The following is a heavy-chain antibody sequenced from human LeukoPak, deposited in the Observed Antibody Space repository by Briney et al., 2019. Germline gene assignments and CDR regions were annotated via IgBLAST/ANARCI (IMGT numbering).Heavy chain of an antibody. V-gene: IGHV4-59*08. J-gene: IGHJ4*02. CDR1: GGSISSYY. Sequence: SETLSLTCTVSGGSISSYYWSWIRQPPGKGLEWIGYIYYSGSTNYNPSLKSRVTISVDTSKNQFSLKLSSVTAADTAVYYCARHGRGDLYYFDYWGQGTLVTVSS. CDR3: ARHGRGDLYYFDY. CDR2: IYYSGST. D-gene: IGHD4-17*01.